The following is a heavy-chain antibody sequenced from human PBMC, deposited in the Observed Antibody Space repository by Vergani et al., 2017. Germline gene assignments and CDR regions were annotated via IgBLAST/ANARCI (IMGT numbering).Heavy chain of an antibody. CDR2: ISGSGGST. V-gene: IGHV3-23*01. J-gene: IGHJ2*01. CDR3: AKGGGRDYWYFDL. Sequence: EVQLLESGGGLVQPGGSLRLSCAASGFTFSSYAMSWVRQAPGKGLEWVSAISGSGGSTYYADSVKGRFTISRDNSKNTLYLQMNSLRAEDPAVYYCAKGGGRDYWYFDLWGRGTLVTVAS. D-gene: IGHD3-10*01. CDR1: GFTFSSYA.